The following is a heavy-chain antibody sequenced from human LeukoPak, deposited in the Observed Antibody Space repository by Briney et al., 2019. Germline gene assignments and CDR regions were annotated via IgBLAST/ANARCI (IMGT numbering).Heavy chain of an antibody. D-gene: IGHD3-10*01. V-gene: IGHV4-39*01. J-gene: IGHJ4*02. CDR1: GGSISSPSYY. Sequence: SETLSLTCTVSGGSISSPSYYWGWIRQPPGKELEWVGNMYYSGSKYYNPSLKSRVAISLDTSKNQFSLNLNSVTAADTAVYYCARSYYGSGSYWGPTIASFDYWGQGTLVTVSS. CDR3: ARSYYGSGSYWGPTIASFDY. CDR2: MYYSGSK.